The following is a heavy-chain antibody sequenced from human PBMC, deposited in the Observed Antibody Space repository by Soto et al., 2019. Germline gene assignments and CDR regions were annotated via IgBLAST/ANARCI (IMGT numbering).Heavy chain of an antibody. CDR2: VDPSDSDT. CDR3: TTPRGGANWFHP. Sequence: EVHLVQSGAEVKKPGESLKISCKGSGFTSSGFWIYWVRQRPGKGLEWMGRVDPSDSDTTYSPSFQGHVTISADRSTSTAYLQWRSLRASDTAMYYCTTPRGGANWFHPWGQGTLVTVAS. CDR1: GFTSSGFW. V-gene: IGHV5-10-1*01. J-gene: IGHJ5*02. D-gene: IGHD3-16*01.